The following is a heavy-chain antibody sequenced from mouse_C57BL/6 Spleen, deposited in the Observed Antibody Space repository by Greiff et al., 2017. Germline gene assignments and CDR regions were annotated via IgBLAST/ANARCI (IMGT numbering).Heavy chain of an antibody. CDR1: GYTFTSYW. V-gene: IGHV1-50*01. J-gene: IGHJ2*01. D-gene: IGHD4-1*01. Sequence: QVQLQQPGAELVKPGASVKLSCKASGYTFTSYWMQWVKQRPGQGLEWIGEIDPSDSYTNYNQKFKGKATLTVDTSSSTAYMQLSSLTSEDSAVYYCASTTGTGYFDYWGQGTTLTVSS. CDR3: ASTTGTGYFDY. CDR2: IDPSDSYT.